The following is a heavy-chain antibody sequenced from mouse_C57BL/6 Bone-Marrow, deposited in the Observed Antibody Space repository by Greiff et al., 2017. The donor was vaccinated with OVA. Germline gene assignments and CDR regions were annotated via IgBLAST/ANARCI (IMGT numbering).Heavy chain of an antibody. J-gene: IGHJ2*01. D-gene: IGHD2-5*01. CDR1: GYTFTDYN. Sequence: VQLQQSGPELVKPGASVKIPCKASGYTFTDYNMDWVKQSHGKSLEWIGDINPNNGGTIYNQKFKGKATLTVDKSSSTAYMELRSLTSEDTAVYYCARRHYSNYEGSFDYWGQGTTLTVSS. V-gene: IGHV1-18*01. CDR3: ARRHYSNYEGSFDY. CDR2: INPNNGGT.